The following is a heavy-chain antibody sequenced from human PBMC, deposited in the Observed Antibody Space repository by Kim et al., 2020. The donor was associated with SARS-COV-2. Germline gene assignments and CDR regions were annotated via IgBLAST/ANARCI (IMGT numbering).Heavy chain of an antibody. CDR1: GFTFEAYA. D-gene: IGHD3-22*01. J-gene: IGHJ4*01. V-gene: IGHV3-49*04. CDR3: TREFSLFAYDDSAAYFDY. Sequence: GGSLRLSCTASGFTFEAYAKGWVRQAPRQGLEWVGFVRSNSFGGTVQYGASVTGRFSISRDDSKSVAYLQMNSLKTEDTAVYYCTREFSLFAYDDSAAYFDYW. CDR2: VRSNSFGGTV.